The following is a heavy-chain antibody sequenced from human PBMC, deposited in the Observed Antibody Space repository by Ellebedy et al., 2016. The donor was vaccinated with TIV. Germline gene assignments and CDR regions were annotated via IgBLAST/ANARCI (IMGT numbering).Heavy chain of an antibody. J-gene: IGHJ3*02. CDR3: ARIPDYDYVWGSLYAFDI. V-gene: IGHV2-26*01. Sequence: SGPTLVKPTETLTLTCTVSGFSLSNARMGVSWIRQPPGKALEWLAHIFSNDEKSYSTSLKSRLTISKDTSKSQVVLTMTNMDPVDTATYYCARIPDYDYVWGSLYAFDIWGQGTMVTVSS. D-gene: IGHD3-16*01. CDR2: IFSNDEK. CDR1: GFSLSNARMG.